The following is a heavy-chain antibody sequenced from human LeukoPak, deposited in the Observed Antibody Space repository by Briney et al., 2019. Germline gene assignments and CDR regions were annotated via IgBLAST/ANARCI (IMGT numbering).Heavy chain of an antibody. J-gene: IGHJ4*02. V-gene: IGHV3-23*01. D-gene: IGHD6-6*01. CDR3: AKGGSSQPNYFNY. CDR1: GFTFSSFA. CDR2: ITGSGDST. Sequence: GGSLRLSCAASGFTFSSFAMTWVRQAPGKRLEWVSAITGSGDSTYYADSVKGRFTISRDNSKNTLYVQMNSLRAEDTAVYYCAKGGSSQPNYFNYWGQGTLVTVSS.